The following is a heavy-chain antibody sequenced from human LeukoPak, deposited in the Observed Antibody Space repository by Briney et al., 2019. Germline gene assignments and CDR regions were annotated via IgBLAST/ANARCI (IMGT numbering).Heavy chain of an antibody. CDR1: GFTFSGYW. Sequence: GGSPRLSSAASGFTFSGYWMHWVRQALGKGLVWVSRIHRDVIITTYADSVKGRFTISRDNAKNTLYLQMDSLRAEDTAVYYCARDFYTYASSWCDPWGQGTLVTVSS. D-gene: IGHD5-18*01. CDR2: IHRDVIIT. CDR3: ARDFYTYASSWCDP. J-gene: IGHJ5*02. V-gene: IGHV3-74*01.